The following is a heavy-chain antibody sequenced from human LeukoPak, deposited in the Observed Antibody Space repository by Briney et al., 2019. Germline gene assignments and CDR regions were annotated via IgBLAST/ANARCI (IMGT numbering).Heavy chain of an antibody. CDR1: GYTFTSYY. CDR3: ARRGRGALWFDP. J-gene: IGHJ5*02. D-gene: IGHD3-10*01. Sequence: ASVKVSCKASGYTFTSYYMHWVRQAPGEGLEWMGIINPTGGSTSYAQKFQGRVTMTRDTSISTAYMELSRLRSDDTAVYYCARRGRGALWFDPWGQGTLVTVSS. CDR2: INPTGGST. V-gene: IGHV1-46*01.